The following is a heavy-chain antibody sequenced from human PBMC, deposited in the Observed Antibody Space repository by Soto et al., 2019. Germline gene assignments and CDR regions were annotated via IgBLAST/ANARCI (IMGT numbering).Heavy chain of an antibody. J-gene: IGHJ6*03. D-gene: IGHD5-12*01. CDR2: ISSSGSTI. V-gene: IGHV3-48*04. CDR1: GFTFSSYA. Sequence: GGSLRLSCAASGFTFSSYAMSWVRQAPGKGLEWVSYISSSGSTIYYADSVKGRFTISRDNAKNSLYLQMNSLRAEDTAVYYCARDRAYSGYVRRKYYYYMDVWGKGTTVTVSS. CDR3: ARDRAYSGYVRRKYYYYMDV.